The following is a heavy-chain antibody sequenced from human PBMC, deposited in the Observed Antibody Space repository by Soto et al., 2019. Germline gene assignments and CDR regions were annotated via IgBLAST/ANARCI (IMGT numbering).Heavy chain of an antibody. CDR1: GFTFNNYA. V-gene: IGHV3-30-3*01. J-gene: IGHJ4*02. CDR3: ARGDGYIYGNTFDS. Sequence: PGGSLRLSCAASGFTFNNYAMHWVRQAPGKGLEWVAFISYDGSNKYYADSVTGRFTIPRDNSRNTLYLQMNSLRAEDTAVYYCARGDGYIYGNTFDSWGQGTLVTSPQ. D-gene: IGHD5-18*01. CDR2: ISYDGSNK.